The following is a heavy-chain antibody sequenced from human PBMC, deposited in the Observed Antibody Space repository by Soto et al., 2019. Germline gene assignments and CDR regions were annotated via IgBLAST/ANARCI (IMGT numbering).Heavy chain of an antibody. CDR3: AADQPTIFGVVNVPKNYYYYGMDV. CDR2: IVVGSGNT. V-gene: IGHV1-58*01. D-gene: IGHD3-3*01. CDR1: GFTFTSSA. Sequence: ASVKVSCKASGFTFTSSAVQWVRQARGQRLEWIGWIVVGSGNTNYAQKFQERVTITRDMSTSTAYMELSSLRSEDTAVYYCAADQPTIFGVVNVPKNYYYYGMDVWGQGTTVTVSS. J-gene: IGHJ6*02.